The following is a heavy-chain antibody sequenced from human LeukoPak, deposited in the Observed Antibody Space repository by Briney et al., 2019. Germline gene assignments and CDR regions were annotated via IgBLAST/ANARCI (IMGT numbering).Heavy chain of an antibody. CDR3: AIGGPDDYGDY. Sequence: ASVKVSCKASGYTFTGYYMHLVRQAPGQGLEWMGRINPNSGGTNYAQKFQGRVTMTEDTSTDTAYMELSSLRSEDTAVYYCAIGGPDDYGDYWGQGTLVTVSS. J-gene: IGHJ4*02. V-gene: IGHV1-2*06. CDR1: GYTFTGYY. CDR2: INPNSGGT. D-gene: IGHD1-14*01.